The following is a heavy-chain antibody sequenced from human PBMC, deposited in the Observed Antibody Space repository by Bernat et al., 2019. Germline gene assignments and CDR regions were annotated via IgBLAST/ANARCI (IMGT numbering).Heavy chain of an antibody. D-gene: IGHD3-10*01. CDR2: ISGSGGST. J-gene: IGHJ4*02. Sequence: EVQLLESGGGLVQRGGSLRLSCAASGFTFSSYAMSWVRQAPGKGLEWVSAISGSGGSTYYADSVKGRFTISRDNSKNTLYLQMNSLRAEDTAVYYCAKDSSGTRYFDYWGQGTLVTVSS. CDR3: AKDSSGTRYFDY. V-gene: IGHV3-23*01. CDR1: GFTFSSYA.